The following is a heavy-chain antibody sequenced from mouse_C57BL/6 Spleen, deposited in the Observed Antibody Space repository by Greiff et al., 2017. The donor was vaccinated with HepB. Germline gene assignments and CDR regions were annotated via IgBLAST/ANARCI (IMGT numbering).Heavy chain of an antibody. V-gene: IGHV1-66*01. D-gene: IGHD4-1*01. CDR1: GYSFTSYY. CDR3: ARASWDSYAMDY. Sequence: QVQLQQSGPELVKPGASVKISCKASGYSFTSYYIHWVKQRPGQGLEWIGWIYPGSGNTKYNEKFKGKATLTADTSSSTAYMQLSSLTSEDSAVYYCARASWDSYAMDYWGQGTSVTVSS. CDR2: IYPGSGNT. J-gene: IGHJ4*01.